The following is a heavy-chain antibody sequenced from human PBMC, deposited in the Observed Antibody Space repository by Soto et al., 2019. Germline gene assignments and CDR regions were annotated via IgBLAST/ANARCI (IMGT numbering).Heavy chain of an antibody. D-gene: IGHD3-10*01. V-gene: IGHV4-59*08. CDR3: ARQGLVRGVFDVASNWFDP. Sequence: SETLSLTCTASGGSISSYYWSWIRQPPGKGLEWIGYIYYSGSTNYNPSLKSRVTISVDTSKNQFSLKLSSVTAADTAVYYCARQGLVRGVFDVASNWFDPWGQGTXVTVSS. CDR1: GGSISSYY. CDR2: IYYSGST. J-gene: IGHJ5*02.